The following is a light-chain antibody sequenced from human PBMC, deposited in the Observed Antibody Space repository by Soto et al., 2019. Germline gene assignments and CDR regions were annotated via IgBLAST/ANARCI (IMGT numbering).Light chain of an antibody. V-gene: IGLV2-11*01. CDR3: CSYAGSYIPHVV. CDR1: SSDVGGYNY. Sequence: QSALTQPRSVSGSPGQSVTISCTGTSSDVGGYNYVSWYQQHPGKAPKLMIYDVSKRPSGVPDRFSGSKSGNTASLTISGLQAEDEADYYCCSYAGSYIPHVVFGGGTKVTVL. J-gene: IGLJ2*01. CDR2: DVS.